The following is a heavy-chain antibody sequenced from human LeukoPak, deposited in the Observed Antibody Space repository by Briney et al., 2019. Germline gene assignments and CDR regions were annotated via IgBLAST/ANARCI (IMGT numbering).Heavy chain of an antibody. CDR3: ARDLSMADLGWFDP. D-gene: IGHD2-8*01. J-gene: IGHJ5*02. CDR2: IYHSGST. Sequence: SETLSLTCTVSGGSISSYHWSWIRQPPGEGLEWIGYIYHSGSTYYNPSLKSRVTISVDRSKNQFSLKLSSVTAADTAVYYCARDLSMADLGWFDPWGQGTLVTVSS. CDR1: GGSISSYH. V-gene: IGHV4-59*12.